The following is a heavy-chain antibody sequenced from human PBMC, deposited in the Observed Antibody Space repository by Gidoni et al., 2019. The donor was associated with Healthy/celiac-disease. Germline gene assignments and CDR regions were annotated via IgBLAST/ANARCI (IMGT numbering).Heavy chain of an antibody. CDR3: AKDVREWGSYLLDY. Sequence: EVQLLESGGGLVQPGGSLRLSCAASGFTFSSYAMSWVRQAPGKGLGWVSAISGSGGSTYYADSVKGRFTISRDNSKNTLYLQMNSLRAEDTAVYYCAKDVREWGSYLLDYWGQGTLVTVSS. V-gene: IGHV3-23*01. CDR1: GFTFSSYA. J-gene: IGHJ4*02. D-gene: IGHD3-16*01. CDR2: ISGSGGST.